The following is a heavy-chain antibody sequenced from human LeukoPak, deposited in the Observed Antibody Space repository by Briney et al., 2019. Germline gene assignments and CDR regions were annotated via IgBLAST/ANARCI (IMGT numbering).Heavy chain of an antibody. D-gene: IGHD6-6*01. CDR2: INWNGGST. V-gene: IGHV3-20*04. J-gene: IGHJ6*03. CDR1: GFTFDDYG. Sequence: GGSLRLSCAASGFTFDDYGMSWVRQAPGKGLEWVSGINWNGGSTGYADSVKGRFTISRDNAKNSLYLQMNSLRAEDTALYYCARARQLVPHYYYYYMDVWGKGTTVTVSS. CDR3: ARARQLVPHYYYYYMDV.